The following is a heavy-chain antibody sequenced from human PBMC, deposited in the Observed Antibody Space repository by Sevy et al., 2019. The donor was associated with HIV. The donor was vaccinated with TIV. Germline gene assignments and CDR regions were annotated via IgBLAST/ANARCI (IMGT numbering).Heavy chain of an antibody. D-gene: IGHD5-12*01. CDR3: AKNGYNLRWFDP. V-gene: IGHV3-23*01. CDR1: GFTFSTYA. J-gene: IGHJ5*02. CDR2: ISGGGRTT. Sequence: GGSLRLSCAASGFTFSTYAMTWARQAPGKGLEWVSTISGGGRTTYYTDSVKGRFTISRDNSKNTLSLHMNSLRDDDTAVYYCAKNGYNLRWFDPWGQGTLVTVSS.